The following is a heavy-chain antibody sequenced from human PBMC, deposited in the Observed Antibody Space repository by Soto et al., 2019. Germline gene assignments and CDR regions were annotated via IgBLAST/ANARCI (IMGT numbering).Heavy chain of an antibody. CDR2: ISDSGSLT. CDR1: VFAFSSHP. J-gene: IGHJ3*02. Sequence: HPGGSLRLSCAASVFAFSSHPMSCVRHSPEKWLEWVAGISDSGSLTYNADSVRGRFTISRDNSKNTLYLQMNSLRAEDTAVYYCARRTFGSSRSFVRWGQGTTVTVS. CDR3: ARRTFGSSRSFVR. V-gene: IGHV3-23*01. D-gene: IGHD6-6*01.